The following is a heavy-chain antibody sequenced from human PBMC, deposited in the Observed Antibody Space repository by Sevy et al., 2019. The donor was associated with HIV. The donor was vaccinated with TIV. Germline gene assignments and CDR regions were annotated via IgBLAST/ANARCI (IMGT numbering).Heavy chain of an antibody. D-gene: IGHD1-7*01. CDR2: TYYRSKWYS. J-gene: IGHJ6*02. CDR3: ARGDELNSYYYGIDV. CDR1: GDSVSTSSAT. Sequence: SQTLSLTCAISGDSVSTSSATWNWFRQSPSRGLEWLGRTYYRSKWYSDYEVSVKGRVTINPDTSKNHFSLHLESVTPEDTAVYFCARGDELNSYYYGIDVWGQGTTVTVSS. V-gene: IGHV6-1*01.